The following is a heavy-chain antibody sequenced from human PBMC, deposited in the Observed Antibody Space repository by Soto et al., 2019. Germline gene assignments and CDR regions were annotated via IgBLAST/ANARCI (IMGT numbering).Heavy chain of an antibody. CDR2: ISWNSASI. CDR1: GFTFDDYA. J-gene: IGHJ4*02. V-gene: IGHV3-9*01. Sequence: EVQLVESGGALVQPGRSLRLSCAASGFTFDDYAMHWVRQAPGKGPELVSGISWNSASIGYADSVKGRFTISRDNAKKSLYLQMTSLKAEDTAVYLCAKDFTTMVRMCDYWGQGTLVTVSS. CDR3: AKDFTTMVRMCDY. D-gene: IGHD5-18*01.